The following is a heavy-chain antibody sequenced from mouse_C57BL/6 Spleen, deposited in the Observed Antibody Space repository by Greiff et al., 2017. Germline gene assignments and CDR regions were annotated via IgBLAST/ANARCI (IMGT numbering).Heavy chain of an antibody. CDR3: ARGDGYYDY. Sequence: VQLQQSGAELVMPGASVKLSCKASGYTFTSYWMHWVKQRPGQGLEWIGEIDPSDSYTNYNQKFKGKSTLTVDKSSSTAYMQLSSLTSEDSAVYYCARGDGYYDYWGQGTTLTVSS. CDR1: GYTFTSYW. V-gene: IGHV1-69*01. J-gene: IGHJ2*01. CDR2: IDPSDSYT. D-gene: IGHD2-3*01.